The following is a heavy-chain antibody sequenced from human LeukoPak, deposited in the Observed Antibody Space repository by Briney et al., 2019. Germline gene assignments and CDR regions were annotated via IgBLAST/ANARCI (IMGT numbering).Heavy chain of an antibody. CDR1: GFTFSSYG. V-gene: IGHV3-30*02. CDR3: AKDLHYYDSSGYRGTYFDY. J-gene: IGHJ4*02. D-gene: IGHD3-22*01. Sequence: GGSLRLSCAASGFTFSSYGMHWVRQAPGKGLQWVAFIRYDASHKSYADSVKGRFTISRDNSKNTLYLQMNSLRAEDTAVYYCAKDLHYYDSSGYRGTYFDYWGQGTLVTVSS. CDR2: IRYDASHK.